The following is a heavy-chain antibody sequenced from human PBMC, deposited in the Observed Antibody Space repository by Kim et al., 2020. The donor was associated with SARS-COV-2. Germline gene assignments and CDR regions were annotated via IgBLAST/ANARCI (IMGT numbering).Heavy chain of an antibody. CDR3: ARQFRASGSFCLERDA. Sequence: SETLSLTCSLSGGSISTPTYYWAWIRQPPGKGPEWIGSIYHNGNTNYKPSLQSRLSLSIDTSTNQFSLKLTSVSAADTALYFCARQFRASGSFCLERDA. V-gene: IGHV4-39*01. CDR1: GGSISTPTYY. J-gene: IGHJ3*01. D-gene: IGHD1-26*01. CDR2: IYHNGNT.